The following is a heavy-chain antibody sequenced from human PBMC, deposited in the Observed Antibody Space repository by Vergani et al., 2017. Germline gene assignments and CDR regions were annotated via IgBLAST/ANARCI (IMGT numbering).Heavy chain of an antibody. CDR2: IFHSGGA. CDR3: ARNPYCGGDCYSDAFDI. Sequence: QVQLQESGPGLVKPSQTLSLTCTVSGDSITSGAYYWSWIRQPPGKGLEWIGYIFHSGGAYYNPSLESRVTISVDTSKNQFSLKLSSVTAADTAVYYCARNPYCGGDCYSDAFDIWGQGTMVTVSS. J-gene: IGHJ3*02. CDR1: GDSITSGAYY. D-gene: IGHD2-21*02. V-gene: IGHV4-30-4*08.